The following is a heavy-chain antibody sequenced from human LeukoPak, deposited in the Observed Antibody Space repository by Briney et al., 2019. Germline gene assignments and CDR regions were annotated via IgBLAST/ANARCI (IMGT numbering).Heavy chain of an antibody. D-gene: IGHD2-2*03. Sequence: SETLSLTCTVSGGSISSYYWSWIRQPPGKGLEWIGYIYYSGNTNYNPSLKSRVTISVDTSKNHFSLKLSYVTAADTAVYYCARHLGYCSSAGCNSWFDPWGQGTLVTVSP. CDR2: IYYSGNT. CDR1: GGSISSYY. CDR3: ARHLGYCSSAGCNSWFDP. J-gene: IGHJ5*02. V-gene: IGHV4-59*08.